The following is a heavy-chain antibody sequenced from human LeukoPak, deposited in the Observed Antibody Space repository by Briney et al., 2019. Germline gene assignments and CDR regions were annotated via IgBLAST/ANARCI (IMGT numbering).Heavy chain of an antibody. V-gene: IGHV4-39*01. CDR2: IYYSGST. CDR1: GGSISSSSYY. J-gene: IGHJ4*02. CDR3: ASSDALAAPIDY. D-gene: IGHD3-3*02. Sequence: SETLSLTCTVSGGSISSSSYYWGWIRQPPGKGLEWIGSIYYSGSTYYNPSLKSRVTISVDTSKNQFSLKLSSVTAADTAVYYCASSDALAAPIDYWGQGTLVTVSS.